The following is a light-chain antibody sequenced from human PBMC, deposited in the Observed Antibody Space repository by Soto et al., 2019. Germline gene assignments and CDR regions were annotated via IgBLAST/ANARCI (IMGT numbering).Light chain of an antibody. V-gene: IGKV3-11*01. Sequence: IVLTQSPATLSLSPGERATLSCRASQSLINFVAWYQHKPGQPPRLLIYDASKRATGIPTRFSGSGSGTDFTLTTSSLQPEDFAVYYCQQRSNWPDAFGQGTRLEI. CDR2: DAS. CDR3: QQRSNWPDA. CDR1: QSLINF. J-gene: IGKJ5*01.